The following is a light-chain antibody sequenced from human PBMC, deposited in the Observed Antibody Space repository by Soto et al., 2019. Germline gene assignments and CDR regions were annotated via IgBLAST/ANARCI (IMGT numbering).Light chain of an antibody. CDR1: QSIDRW. CDR2: HAS. J-gene: IGKJ1*01. Sequence: DIQMTQSPSTLSGSVGDRVTITCRASQSIDRWLAWYQQRPGKAPKMLIYHASSLETGVPSRFSGSGSGTEFTLTISSLQPDDFATYYCQHYNSYGTFGQGTKVDIK. CDR3: QHYNSYGT. V-gene: IGKV1-5*01.